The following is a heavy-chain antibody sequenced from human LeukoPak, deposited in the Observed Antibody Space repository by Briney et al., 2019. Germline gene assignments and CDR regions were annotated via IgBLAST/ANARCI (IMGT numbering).Heavy chain of an antibody. D-gene: IGHD5-24*01. Sequence: GASVKVSCKASGGTFSSYAISWVRQAPGQGLEWMGGIIPIFGTASYAQKFQGRVTITTDESTSTAYMELSSLRSEDTAVYYCARGDGYNLYYFDYWGQGTLVTVSS. CDR2: IIPIFGTA. V-gene: IGHV1-69*05. J-gene: IGHJ4*02. CDR3: ARGDGYNLYYFDY. CDR1: GGTFSSYA.